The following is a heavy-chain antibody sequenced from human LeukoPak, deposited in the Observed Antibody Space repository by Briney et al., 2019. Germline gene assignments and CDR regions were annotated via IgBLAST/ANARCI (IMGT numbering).Heavy chain of an antibody. D-gene: IGHD6-19*01. CDR1: GYIFTSQW. CDR3: ARHGKYFSGSHHFDY. J-gene: IGHJ4*02. CDR2: IYPDDSDT. Sequence: KGGESLKISFKCSGYIFTSQWIGWVRQVPGKGLEWMGIIYPDDSDTRYSPSFQGQVTISADKSINTAYLQWSSLKASDTAMYYCARHGKYFSGSHHFDYWGRGTLVTVSS. V-gene: IGHV5-51*01.